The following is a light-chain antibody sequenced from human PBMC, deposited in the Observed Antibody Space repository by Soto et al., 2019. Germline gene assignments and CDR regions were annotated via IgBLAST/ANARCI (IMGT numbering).Light chain of an antibody. Sequence: DIQMTQSPSTLSGSVGDRVTITCRASQTISSWLAWYQQKPGKAPKLLIYKASTLKSGVPSRFSGSGSGTDFTLNISSLQTDEFATYYCQHYNSYSEAFGQGTKVERK. CDR3: QHYNSYSEA. CDR2: KAS. J-gene: IGKJ1*01. V-gene: IGKV1-5*03. CDR1: QTISSW.